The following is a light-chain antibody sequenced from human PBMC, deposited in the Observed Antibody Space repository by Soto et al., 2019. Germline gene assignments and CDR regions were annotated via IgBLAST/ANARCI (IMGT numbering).Light chain of an antibody. J-gene: IGLJ1*01. CDR1: SSDVGGYNY. CDR2: AVT. Sequence: QSALTQPRSVSGSPGQSVTISCTGTSSDVGGYNYVYWYQQYPGQAPKVMIYAVTKRPSGVPDRISGSKSGNTASLTISGLQAEDEADYYCCSYAGSYTHYVFGTGTKLTVL. V-gene: IGLV2-11*01. CDR3: CSYAGSYTHYV.